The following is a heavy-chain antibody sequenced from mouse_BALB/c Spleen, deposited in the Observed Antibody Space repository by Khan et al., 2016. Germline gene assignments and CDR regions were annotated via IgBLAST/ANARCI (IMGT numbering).Heavy chain of an antibody. CDR1: GYTFTDYY. CDR2: IYPGSGNT. V-gene: IGHV1-77*01. D-gene: IGHD2-2*01. Sequence: QVQLQQSGAELARPGASVKLSCKASGYTFTDYYINWVKQRTGQGLEWIGEIYPGSGNTYYNEKFKGKAKLTADKSPSTAYMQLSSLTSEDSAVYFCARSVYYGSYFDYWGQGTTLTVSS. J-gene: IGHJ2*01. CDR3: ARSVYYGSYFDY.